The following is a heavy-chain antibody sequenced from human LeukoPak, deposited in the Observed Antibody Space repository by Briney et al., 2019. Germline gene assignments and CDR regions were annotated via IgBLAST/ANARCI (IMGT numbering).Heavy chain of an antibody. J-gene: IGHJ4*02. CDR2: IYGGGGT. D-gene: IGHD5-18*01. CDR1: GLIVNINY. V-gene: IGHV3-53*01. CDR3: AMGYNYGYPDY. Sequence: PGGSPRLSCAASGLIVNINYMSWVRQAPGKGLEWVSAIYGGGGTYYADSVKGRFTISGDNSKNTLYLQMHSLRAEDTAVYYCAMGYNYGYPDYWGQGTLVTVSS.